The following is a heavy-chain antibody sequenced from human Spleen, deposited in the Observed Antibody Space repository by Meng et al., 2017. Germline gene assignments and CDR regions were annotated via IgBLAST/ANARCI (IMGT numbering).Heavy chain of an antibody. CDR1: GVIFSSRA. Sequence: QVQLVQSGAEVKNPGSPVKVSCKASGVIFSSRAISWVRQAPGQGLEWLGIINPNNGATTYLQRFQGRLTLTRDTSISTVYMELSSLGSEDTALYYCAREKSPGHFDYLGQGILVTVSS. CDR2: INPNNGAT. V-gene: IGHV1-46*01. CDR3: AREKSPGHFDY. J-gene: IGHJ4*02.